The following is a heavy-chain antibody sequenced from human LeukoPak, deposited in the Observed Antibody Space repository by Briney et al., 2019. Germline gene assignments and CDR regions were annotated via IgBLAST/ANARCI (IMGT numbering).Heavy chain of an antibody. Sequence: PGRSLRLSCAASGFTFSSYAMHWVRQAPGKGLEWVAAISYDGSNKYYADSVKGRFTISRDNSKNTLYLQMNSLRAEDTALYYCARDGHGVPLDYWGQGTLVTVSP. CDR2: ISYDGSNK. D-gene: IGHD4-17*01. CDR3: ARDGHGVPLDY. V-gene: IGHV3-30*04. CDR1: GFTFSSYA. J-gene: IGHJ4*02.